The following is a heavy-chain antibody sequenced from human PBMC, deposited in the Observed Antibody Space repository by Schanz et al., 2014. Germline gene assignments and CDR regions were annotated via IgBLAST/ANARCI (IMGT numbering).Heavy chain of an antibody. J-gene: IGHJ4*02. D-gene: IGHD5-18*01. CDR3: AKDRRGYRYGHIDF. CDR2: ISYDGSKK. CDR1: GFSFSSYG. V-gene: IGHV3-30*18. Sequence: QVQLVESGGGVVQPGRSLRLSCAASGFSFSSYGMHWVRQAPGKGLEWVAVISYDGSKKYYADSVKGRFTISRDNSKTPLYLKMPRLRAEDTALNYCAKDRRGYRYGHIDFWGQGDLVTVSS.